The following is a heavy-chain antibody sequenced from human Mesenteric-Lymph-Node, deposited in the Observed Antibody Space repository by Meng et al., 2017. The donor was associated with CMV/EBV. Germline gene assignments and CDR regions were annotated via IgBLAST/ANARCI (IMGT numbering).Heavy chain of an antibody. CDR3: AREYVTIFGGYYGMDV. V-gene: IGHV4-61*01. Sequence: SETLSLTCTVSGGSVSSGSYYWSWIRQPPGKGLEWIGYIYYSGSTNYNPSLKSRVTISVDTSKNQFSLKLNSVIAADTAVYFCAREYVTIFGGYYGMDVWGQGTTVTVSS. CDR1: GGSVSSGSYY. D-gene: IGHD3-3*01. J-gene: IGHJ6*02. CDR2: IYYSGST.